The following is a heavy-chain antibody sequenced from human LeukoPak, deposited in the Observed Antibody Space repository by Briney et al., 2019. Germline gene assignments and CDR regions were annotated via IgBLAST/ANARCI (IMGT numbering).Heavy chain of an antibody. CDR1: GFTFSSYS. CDR3: ASDVYYDFWSGVDY. J-gene: IGHJ4*02. CDR2: ISSSSSYI. D-gene: IGHD3-3*01. V-gene: IGHV3-21*01. Sequence: GGSLRLSCAASGFTFSSYSMNWVRQAPGKGLEWVSSISSSSSYIYYADSVKGRFTISRDNAKNSLYLQMNSLRAEVQAVYCWASDVYYDFWSGVDYWGQGTLVNVSS.